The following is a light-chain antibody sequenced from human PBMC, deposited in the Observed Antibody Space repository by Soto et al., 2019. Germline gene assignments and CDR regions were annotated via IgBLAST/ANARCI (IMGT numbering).Light chain of an antibody. CDR1: QSVLYSSNSKNY. Sequence: DIVMTQSPDSLAVSLGERATINCKSSQSVLYSSNSKNYLAWYQQKPGQPLKLLIYWASTRESGVPDRFSGSETGTDFTLTISSLQAEDVAVYYCQQYYGTPLTFGGGTKGEIK. CDR2: WAS. J-gene: IGKJ4*01. CDR3: QQYYGTPLT. V-gene: IGKV4-1*01.